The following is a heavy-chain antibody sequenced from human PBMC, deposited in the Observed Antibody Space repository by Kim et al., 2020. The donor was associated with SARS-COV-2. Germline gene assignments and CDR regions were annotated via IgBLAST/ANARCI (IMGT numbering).Heavy chain of an antibody. D-gene: IGHD3-16*01. V-gene: IGHV3-11*05. CDR1: GFTFGDYY. CDR2: IDTSHAHT. Sequence: GGSLRLSCAASGFTFGDYYMSWFRQSPDNRLEWVSYIDTSHAHTNYADSVKGRFLISRDNARNSLFLQMDSLRVEDTAIYYCARARRGSRTRYFDLWGRGTLVSVSS. CDR3: ARARRGSRTRYFDL. J-gene: IGHJ2*01.